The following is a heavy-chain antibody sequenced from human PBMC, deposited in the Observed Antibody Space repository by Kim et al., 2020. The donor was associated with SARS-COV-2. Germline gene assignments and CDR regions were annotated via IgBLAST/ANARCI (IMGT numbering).Heavy chain of an antibody. V-gene: IGHV3-23*01. Sequence: GGSLRLSCAASGFEFTGFTMHWVRQSSGKGLEWVAAALASSNSTFYADSVKGRFIVSRDNSKNVLYLQMNSLRADDTAVYFCARSPKYGGGHWGQGTLVTVS. CDR3: ARSPKYGGGH. J-gene: IGHJ4*02. CDR2: ALASSNST. CDR1: GFEFTGFT. D-gene: IGHD3-16*01.